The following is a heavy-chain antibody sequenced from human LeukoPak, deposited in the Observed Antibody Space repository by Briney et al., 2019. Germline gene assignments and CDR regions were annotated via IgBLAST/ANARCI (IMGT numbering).Heavy chain of an antibody. CDR3: AKDLLSSPYYYDSSGYYPPQFDY. J-gene: IGHJ4*02. CDR2: ISGSGGST. Sequence: GGSLRLSCAASGLTVSSNYMSWVRQAPGKGLEWVSAISGSGGSTYYADSVKGRFTISRDNSKNTLYLQMNSLRAEDTAVYYCAKDLLSSPYYYDSSGYYPPQFDYWGQGTLVTVSS. CDR1: GLTVSSNY. V-gene: IGHV3-23*01. D-gene: IGHD3-22*01.